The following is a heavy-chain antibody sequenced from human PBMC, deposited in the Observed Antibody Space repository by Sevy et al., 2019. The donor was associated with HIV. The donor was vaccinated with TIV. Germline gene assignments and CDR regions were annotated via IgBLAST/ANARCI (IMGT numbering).Heavy chain of an antibody. CDR2: VSWNSGAI. V-gene: IGHV3-9*03. Sequence: GGSLRLSCATSGFAFGDYAMHWVQEAPGKGLEWVAGVSWNSGAIDYAASVKGRFTISRDHAKSSLYLQMNSLRAEDMASYYCAKDINRGCDSINCYTYYYYYYGLDAWGQGTTVTVSS. J-gene: IGHJ6*02. D-gene: IGHD2-2*02. CDR1: GFAFGDYA. CDR3: AKDINRGCDSINCYTYYYYYYGLDA.